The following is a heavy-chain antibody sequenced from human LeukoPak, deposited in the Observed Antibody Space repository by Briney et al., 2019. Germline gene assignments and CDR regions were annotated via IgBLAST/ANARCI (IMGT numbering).Heavy chain of an antibody. CDR3: AKSVAIYFYYGLDV. D-gene: IGHD3-3*01. CDR1: GFTFSSYA. CDR2: ISGSGSST. V-gene: IGHV3-23*01. Sequence: PGGSLRLSCAASGFTFSSYAKSWVRQTPGKGLEWVSAISGSGSSTYYADSVKGRFTISRDNSKNTLFLQMNSLRAEDTAPYYCAKSVAIYFYYGLDVRGQGATVTVSS. J-gene: IGHJ6*02.